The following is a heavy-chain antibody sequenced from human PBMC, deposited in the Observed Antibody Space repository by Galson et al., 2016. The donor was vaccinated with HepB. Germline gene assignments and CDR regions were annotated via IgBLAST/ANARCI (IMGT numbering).Heavy chain of an antibody. V-gene: IGHV4-39*01. CDR1: DGSISSRGVS. Sequence: SEILYHTCTVSDGSISSRGVSWGWIRQPHGKGLESIGNVSGGKIYYNPSLEGRVTISGAMSADLLSLKLTSLTAADTGVYYCARAGLGTKASFDYWGQGTLVAVSS. CDR3: ARAGLGTKASFDY. CDR2: VSGGKI. D-gene: IGHD1-7*01. J-gene: IGHJ4*02.